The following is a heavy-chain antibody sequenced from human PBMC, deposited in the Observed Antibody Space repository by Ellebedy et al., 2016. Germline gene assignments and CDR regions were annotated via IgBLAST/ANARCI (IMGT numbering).Heavy chain of an antibody. CDR1: GYTFTSYD. J-gene: IGHJ1*01. CDR2: MNPNSGNT. Sequence: ASVKVSCKASGYTFTSYDINWVRQATGQGPEWMGWMNPNSGNTGYAQKFQGRVTMTRNTSISTAYMELSSLRSEDTAVYYCVRGDRITIFGVVIIGPQYFQHWGQGTLVTVSS. V-gene: IGHV1-8*01. CDR3: VRGDRITIFGVVIIGPQYFQH. D-gene: IGHD3-3*01.